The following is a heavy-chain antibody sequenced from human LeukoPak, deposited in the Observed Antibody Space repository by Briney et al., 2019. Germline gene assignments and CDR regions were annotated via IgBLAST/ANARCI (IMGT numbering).Heavy chain of an antibody. V-gene: IGHV3-53*01. CDR1: GFTVSSNY. CDR3: ASDRARGLPVDY. J-gene: IGHJ4*02. CDR2: IYSGGST. Sequence: PGGSLRLFCAASGFTVSSNYMSWVRQAPGKGLEWVSVIYSGGSTYYADSVKGRFTISRDNSKNTLYLQMNSLRAEDTALYYCASDRARGLPVDYWGQGTLVTVSS. D-gene: IGHD5-18*01.